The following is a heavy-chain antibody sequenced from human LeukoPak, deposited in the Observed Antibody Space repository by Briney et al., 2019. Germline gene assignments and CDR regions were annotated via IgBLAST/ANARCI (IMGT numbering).Heavy chain of an antibody. J-gene: IGHJ4*02. V-gene: IGHV1-24*01. CDR1: GYTLTELS. CDR2: FDPEDGET. D-gene: IGHD3-22*01. Sequence: ASVKVSCKVSGYTLTELSMHWVRQAPGKGLEWMGGFDPEDGETIYAQKFQGRVTMTEDTSTDTAYMELSSLRSEDTAVYYCARGAREYYYDSSGYLSYWGQGTLVTVSS. CDR3: ARGAREYYYDSSGYLSY.